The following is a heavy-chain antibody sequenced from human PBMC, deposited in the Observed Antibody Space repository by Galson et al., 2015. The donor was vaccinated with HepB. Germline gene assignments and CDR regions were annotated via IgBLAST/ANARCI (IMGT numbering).Heavy chain of an antibody. Sequence: CAISGDSVSSNSAAWSWIRQSPSRGLEWLGTTYFRSKWYLDYSVSMKSRIIITPDTSKNQFSLQLNFVTPEDTAVYYCVRGQSRTCNIWGQGTMVTVSS. CDR3: VRGQSRTCNI. CDR2: TYFRSKWYL. J-gene: IGHJ3*02. V-gene: IGHV6-1*01. CDR1: GDSVSSNSAA. D-gene: IGHD2-15*01.